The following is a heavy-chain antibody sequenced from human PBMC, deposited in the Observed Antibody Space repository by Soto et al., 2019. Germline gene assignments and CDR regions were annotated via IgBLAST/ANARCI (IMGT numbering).Heavy chain of an antibody. V-gene: IGHV3-30*18. J-gene: IGHJ4*02. CDR3: AKDRTPVADYYFDY. CDR1: GFTFSNYA. Sequence: PGGSLRLSCPASGFTFSNYAMHWVRQGPGKALEWVAVISYDGRDKKHADSVNGRFTVSRDNSKNTLYLEMSSLRAEDTAMYYCAKDRTPVADYYFDYWGQGTLVTVS. D-gene: IGHD6-19*01. CDR2: ISYDGRDK.